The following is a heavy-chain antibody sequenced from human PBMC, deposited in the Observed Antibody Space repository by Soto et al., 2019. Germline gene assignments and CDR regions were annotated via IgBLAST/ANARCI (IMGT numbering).Heavy chain of an antibody. CDR2: IYYSGGT. Sequence: QLQPQESGPGLVKPSETLSLTCTVSGASISRSNYYWGWIRQPPGKGLEWIGIIYYSGGTYYNPSLKGRVTIFVDTSKNQFTLKLSSVTAADTAVYYCASREYDNEKFDPWGQGTLVTVSS. CDR1: GASISRSNYY. V-gene: IGHV4-39*01. J-gene: IGHJ5*02. CDR3: ASREYDNEKFDP. D-gene: IGHD1-1*01.